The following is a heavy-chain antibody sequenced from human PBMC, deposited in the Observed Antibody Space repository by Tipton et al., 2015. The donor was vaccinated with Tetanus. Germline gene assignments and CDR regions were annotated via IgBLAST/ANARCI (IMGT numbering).Heavy chain of an antibody. CDR1: GGSLSTFY. CDR2: IYSSGST. V-gene: IGHV4-4*07. J-gene: IGHJ6*02. CDR3: ARDFRERSGTYFSYYYTMDV. D-gene: IGHD1-26*01. Sequence: TLSPTCTVSGGSLSTFYWNWIRQPAGKGLEWIGRIYSSGSTNYNPSLKSRVTMSIDTPKNQFSLELTSVTAADTAVYYCARDFRERSGTYFSYYYTMDVWGQGTTVTVSS.